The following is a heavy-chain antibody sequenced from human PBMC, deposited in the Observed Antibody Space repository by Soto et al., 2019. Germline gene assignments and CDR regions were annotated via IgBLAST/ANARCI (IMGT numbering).Heavy chain of an antibody. J-gene: IGHJ4*02. D-gene: IGHD6-25*01. Sequence: ESGGGLVQPGGSLRLSCETCGFTVSNYWMTWVRQAPGKGLEWVANIKKDGSQKNFVDSVKGRFTISRDNAKNTLYLQMDSLRVGDTAIYYCVKEIASAQWGQGTLVTVSS. V-gene: IGHV3-7*01. CDR3: VKEIASAQ. CDR1: GFTVSNYW. CDR2: IKKDGSQK.